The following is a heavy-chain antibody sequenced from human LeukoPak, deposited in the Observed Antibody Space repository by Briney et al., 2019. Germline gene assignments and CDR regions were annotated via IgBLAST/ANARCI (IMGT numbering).Heavy chain of an antibody. CDR3: ARSLSTHYYYYMDV. J-gene: IGHJ6*03. CDR1: GGSFSGYY. D-gene: IGHD3-3*02. Sequence: PSETLSLTCAVYGGSFSGYYWSWIRQPPGKGLEWIGEINHSGSTNYNPSLRSRVTISVDTSKNQFSLKLSSVTAADTAVYYCARSLSTHYYYYMDVWGKGTTVTVSS. CDR2: INHSGST. V-gene: IGHV4-34*01.